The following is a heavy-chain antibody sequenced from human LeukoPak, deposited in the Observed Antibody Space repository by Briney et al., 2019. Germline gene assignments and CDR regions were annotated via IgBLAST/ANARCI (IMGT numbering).Heavy chain of an antibody. Sequence: SETLSLTCAVYGVSFSGYYWSWLRQPPGKGLEWIWEINHSGSTNYNPSLTSRVTISVDTSKNQFSLKLSYVTAADTAVYYCARGADIVVVVAASSTGMDVWGQGTTVTVSS. V-gene: IGHV4-34*01. CDR2: INHSGST. D-gene: IGHD2-15*01. J-gene: IGHJ6*02. CDR1: GVSFSGYY. CDR3: ARGADIVVVVAASSTGMDV.